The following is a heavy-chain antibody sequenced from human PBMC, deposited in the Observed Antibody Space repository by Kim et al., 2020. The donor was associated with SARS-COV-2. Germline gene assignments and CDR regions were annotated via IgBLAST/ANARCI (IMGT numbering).Heavy chain of an antibody. CDR2: ISSTSSYI. CDR1: GFTFSSYS. Sequence: GGSLRLSCAASGFTFSSYSMNWVRQAPGKGLEWVSSISSTSSYIYYADSVKGRFTISRDNAKNSLYLQMNSLRAEDTAVYYCARLPMTTVTTWTKDYWDQGTLVTVSS. J-gene: IGHJ4*02. CDR3: ARLPMTTVTTWTKDY. D-gene: IGHD4-17*01. V-gene: IGHV3-21*01.